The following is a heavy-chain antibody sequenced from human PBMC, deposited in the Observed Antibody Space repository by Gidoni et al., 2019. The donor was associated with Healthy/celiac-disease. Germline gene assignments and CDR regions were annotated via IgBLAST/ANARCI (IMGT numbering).Heavy chain of an antibody. V-gene: IGHV1-69*01. CDR3: ARGGRRVSSSSVMDY. Sequence: QVQLVQSGAEVKKPGSPVKVSCKAAGATFSSYAISWVRQAPGQGLEWMGGIIPIFGTANYEQKFQGRVTITADESTSTAYMELSSLRSEDTAVYYCARGGRRVSSSSVMDYWGQGTLVTVSS. J-gene: IGHJ4*02. CDR2: IIPIFGTA. CDR1: GATFSSYA. D-gene: IGHD6-6*01.